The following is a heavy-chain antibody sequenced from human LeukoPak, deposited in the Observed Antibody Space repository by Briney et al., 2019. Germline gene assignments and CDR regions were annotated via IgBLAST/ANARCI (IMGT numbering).Heavy chain of an antibody. J-gene: IGHJ6*02. Sequence: ASVKVSCKASGYTFTSYGISWVRQAPGQGLEWMGWISAYNGNTNYAQKLQGRVTMTTDTSTSTAYMELRSLRSDDTAVYYCARVVGATRYYYYGMDVWGQGTTVTVSS. CDR1: GYTFTSYG. CDR2: ISAYNGNT. V-gene: IGHV1-18*01. CDR3: ARVVGATRYYYYGMDV. D-gene: IGHD1-26*01.